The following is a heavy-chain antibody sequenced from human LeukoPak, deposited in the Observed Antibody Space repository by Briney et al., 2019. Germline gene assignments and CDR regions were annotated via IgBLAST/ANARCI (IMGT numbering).Heavy chain of an antibody. CDR1: GFTFDNYG. CDR3: AKRGNPTVGHHYLDV. D-gene: IGHD1-1*01. J-gene: IGHJ6*03. Sequence: GGSLRLSCAASGFTFDNYGVSWVRQAPGKGPEWVSGINWNGGSAAYADSVKGRFTISRDNAKNSLYLQMNSLSAEDTAVYYCAKRGNPTVGHHYLDVWGKGTTVSVSS. V-gene: IGHV3-20*04. CDR2: INWNGGSA.